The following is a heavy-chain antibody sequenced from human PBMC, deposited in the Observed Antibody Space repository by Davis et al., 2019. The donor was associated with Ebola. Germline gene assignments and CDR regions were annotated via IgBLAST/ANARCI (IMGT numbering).Heavy chain of an antibody. D-gene: IGHD6-13*01. V-gene: IGHV3-9*01. CDR3: AKDRASNWYGDYGMDV. CDR1: GFTFEDHA. Sequence: PGGSLRLSCATSGFTFEDHAMHWVRQAPGKGLEWVSGINWNSGRIGYEDSVKGRFTVSRDDSKNTVYLQMNSLRLEDTAVYHCAKDRASNWYGDYGMDVWGQGTTVTVSS. J-gene: IGHJ6*02. CDR2: INWNSGRI.